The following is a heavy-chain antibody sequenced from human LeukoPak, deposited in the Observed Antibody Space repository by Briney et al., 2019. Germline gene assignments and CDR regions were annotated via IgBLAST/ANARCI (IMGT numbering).Heavy chain of an antibody. CDR2: ISSSGSTI. D-gene: IGHD5-12*01. CDR3: GMGIVATYFEYYFDY. Sequence: GGSLRLSCAASGFTFSDYYMSWIRQAPGKGLEWVSYISSSGSTIYYADSVKGRFTISRDNAKNSLYLQMNSLRAEDTAVYYCGMGIVATYFEYYFDYWGQGTLVTVSS. V-gene: IGHV3-11*01. J-gene: IGHJ4*02. CDR1: GFTFSDYY.